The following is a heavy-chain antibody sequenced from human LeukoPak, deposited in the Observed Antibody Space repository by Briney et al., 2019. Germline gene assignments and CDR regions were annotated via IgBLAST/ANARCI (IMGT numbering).Heavy chain of an antibody. V-gene: IGHV1-18*04. CDR3: ARAGSGSGWYFDY. J-gene: IGHJ4*02. CDR1: GYTFTNYG. D-gene: IGHD6-19*01. Sequence: GASVKVSCKASGYTFTNYGISWVQQAPGQGLEWMGWISPYNGNTRYVQKLQGRVTMTTDTSTSAAYMELRSLRFDDTAVYYCARAGSGSGWYFDYWGQGTLVTVSS. CDR2: ISPYNGNT.